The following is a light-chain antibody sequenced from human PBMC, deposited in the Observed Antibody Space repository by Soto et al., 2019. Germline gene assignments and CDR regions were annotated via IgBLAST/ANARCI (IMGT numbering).Light chain of an antibody. J-gene: IGLJ1*01. CDR2: DVS. CDR1: SSDVGGYNY. Sequence: HSMLTQPASESGSPGQSVTISCTGTSSDVGGYNYVSWYQQHPGKAPKLMIYDVSNRPSGVSNRFSGSKSGNTASLTISGLQAEDEADYYCSSYTSSSTLDVFGTGTKVTVL. CDR3: SSYTSSSTLDV. V-gene: IGLV2-14*01.